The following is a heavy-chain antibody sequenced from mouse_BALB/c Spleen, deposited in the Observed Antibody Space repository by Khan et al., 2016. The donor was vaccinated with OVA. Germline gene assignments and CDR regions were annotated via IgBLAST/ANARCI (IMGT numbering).Heavy chain of an antibody. V-gene: IGHV1-4*01. D-gene: IGHD1-1*01. J-gene: IGHJ4*01. CDR3: ARRTTVYTMDS. CDR1: GYTFTSNT. CDR2: INPRSGYT. Sequence: QVQLQQSGAELARPGASMRMSCKASGYTFTSNTMHWIKQRPGQGLEWIGYINPRSGYTNYNQNFKDKATLTADKSSRTAYMQLSSLTSEDSAVYYCARRTTVYTMDSWGQGTSVTVSS.